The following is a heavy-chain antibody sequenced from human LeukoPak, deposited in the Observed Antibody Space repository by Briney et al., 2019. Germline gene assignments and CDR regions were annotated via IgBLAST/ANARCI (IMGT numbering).Heavy chain of an antibody. CDR3: ARELRYDSSGYYENLFDY. V-gene: IGHV3-33*01. D-gene: IGHD3-22*01. Sequence: PGGSLRLSCAASGFTFSSYGMHWVRQAPGKGLEWVAVIRYDGSNKYYADSVKGRFTISRDNSKNTLYLQMNSLRAEDTAVYYCARELRYDSSGYYENLFDYWGQGTLVTVSS. CDR1: GFTFSSYG. J-gene: IGHJ4*02. CDR2: IRYDGSNK.